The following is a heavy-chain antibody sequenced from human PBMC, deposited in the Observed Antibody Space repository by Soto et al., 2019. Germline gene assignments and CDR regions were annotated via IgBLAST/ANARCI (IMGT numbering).Heavy chain of an antibody. CDR1: GYTFTSYA. J-gene: IGHJ5*02. CDR3: ARSPPHTVTTRGYWFDP. V-gene: IGHV1-18*01. D-gene: IGHD4-17*01. Sequence: ASVKVSCKASGYTFTSYAMHWVRQAPGQRLEWMGWINAYNGNTNYAQKLQGRVTMTTDTSTSTAYMELRSLRSDDTAVYYCARSPPHTVTTRGYWFDPWGQGTLVTVSS. CDR2: INAYNGNT.